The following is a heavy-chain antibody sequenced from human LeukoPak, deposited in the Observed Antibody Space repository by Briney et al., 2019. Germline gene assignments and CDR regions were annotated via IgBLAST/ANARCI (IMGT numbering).Heavy chain of an antibody. J-gene: IGHJ6*03. Sequence: GGSLRLSCAASGFTFSSYAMHWVRQAPGKGLEWVAVISYDGSNKYYAESVKGRFTISRDNSKNTLYLQMNSLRAEDTAVYYCARVLRYCSGGNCYSGGLGYMDVWGKGTTVTISS. CDR1: GFTFSSYA. CDR2: ISYDGSNK. V-gene: IGHV3-30*04. CDR3: ARVLRYCSGGNCYSGGLGYMDV. D-gene: IGHD2-15*01.